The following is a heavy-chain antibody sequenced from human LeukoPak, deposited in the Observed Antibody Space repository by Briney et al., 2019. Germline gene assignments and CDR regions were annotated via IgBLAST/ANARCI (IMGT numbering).Heavy chain of an antibody. J-gene: IGHJ4*02. CDR3: ARALVAAARNFDY. D-gene: IGHD6-13*01. CDR2: ISGSSSTI. Sequence: SGGSLRLSCAASGFTFSTSNMNWVRQAPGKGLEWISYISGSSSTIYYADSVKGRFTISRDNAKNSLYLQMNSLRAEDTAVYYCARALVAAARNFDYWGQGTLVTVSS. V-gene: IGHV3-48*01. CDR1: GFTFSTSN.